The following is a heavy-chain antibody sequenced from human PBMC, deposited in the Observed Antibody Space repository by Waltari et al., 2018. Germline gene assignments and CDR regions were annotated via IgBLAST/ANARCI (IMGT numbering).Heavy chain of an antibody. CDR3: AREEYSRSSSFDY. J-gene: IGHJ4*02. D-gene: IGHD6-13*01. V-gene: IGHV4-39*07. CDR1: VGSISSSSYY. Sequence: QLQLQESGPGLVKPSETLSLTCTVSVGSISSSSYYWGWIRQPPGKGLEWIVSIYYSGSTYYNPSLKSRVTISVDTSKNQFSLKLSSVTAADTAVYYCAREEYSRSSSFDYWGQGTLVTVSS. CDR2: IYYSGST.